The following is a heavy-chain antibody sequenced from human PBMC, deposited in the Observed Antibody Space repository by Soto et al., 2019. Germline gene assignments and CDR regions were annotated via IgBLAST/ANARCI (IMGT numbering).Heavy chain of an antibody. CDR2: INPSGGNT. CDR3: ARGPQTMGFYYYYMDV. CDR1: GGTFSSYA. J-gene: IGHJ6*03. D-gene: IGHD3-10*01. V-gene: IGHV1-46*03. Sequence: ASVKVSCKASGGTFSSYAISWVRQAPGQGLEWMGIINPSGGNTSYAQKFQGRVTMTRDTSTSTVYMELSSLRSEDTAVYYCARGPQTMGFYYYYMDVWG.